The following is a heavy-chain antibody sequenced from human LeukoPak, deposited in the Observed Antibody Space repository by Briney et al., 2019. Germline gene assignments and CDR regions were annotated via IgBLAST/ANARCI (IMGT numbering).Heavy chain of an antibody. CDR2: ISWDSGSI. J-gene: IGHJ3*02. V-gene: IGHV3-9*01. CDR1: GFTFDDYA. CDR3: AKGVRITMVRGAFDI. D-gene: IGHD3-10*01. Sequence: GRSLRLSCAASGFTFDDYAMHWVRQAPGKGLEWVSGISWDSGSIGYADSVKGRFTISRDNAKNSLYLQMNSLRAEDTALYYCAKGVRITMVRGAFDIWGQGTMVTVSS.